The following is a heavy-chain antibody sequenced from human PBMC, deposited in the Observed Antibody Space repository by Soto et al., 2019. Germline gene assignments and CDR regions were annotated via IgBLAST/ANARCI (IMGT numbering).Heavy chain of an antibody. CDR1: GFTFSSYS. CDR3: ARDPYYYDSSGYFGDAFDI. CDR2: ISSSSSTI. J-gene: IGHJ3*02. V-gene: IGHV3-48*02. D-gene: IGHD3-22*01. Sequence: SGGSLRLSCAASGFTFSSYSMNWVRQAPGKGLEWVSYISSSSSTIYYADSVKGRFTISRDNAKNSLYLQMNSLRDEDTAVYYCARDPYYYDSSGYFGDAFDIWGQGTMVTVSS.